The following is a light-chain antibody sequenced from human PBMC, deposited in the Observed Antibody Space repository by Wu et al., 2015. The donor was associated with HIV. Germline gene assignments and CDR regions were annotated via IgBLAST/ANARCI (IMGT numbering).Light chain of an antibody. CDR1: QSVSSNY. V-gene: IGKV3-20*01. J-gene: IGKJ3*01. Sequence: EIVLTQSPATLSLSPGERATLSCRASQSVSSNYLAWYQQKPGQAPRLLIYGASSRATGIPDRFGGSGSGTDFTLTISRLEPEDFAVYYCQQYGSSPPFTFGPGTKVDIK. CDR3: QQYGSSPPFT. CDR2: GAS.